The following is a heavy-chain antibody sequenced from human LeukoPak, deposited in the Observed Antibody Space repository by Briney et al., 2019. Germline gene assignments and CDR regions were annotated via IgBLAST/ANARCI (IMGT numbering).Heavy chain of an antibody. CDR2: IYSGGST. J-gene: IGHJ3*02. CDR3: AKESRASISEAFDI. Sequence: GGSLRLSCAASGFTVSSNYMSWVRQAPGKGLEWVSVIYSGGSTYYADSVKGRFTISRDNSKNTLYLQMNSLRAEDTAVYYCAKESRASISEAFDIWGQGTMVTVSS. CDR1: GFTVSSNY. V-gene: IGHV3-66*01. D-gene: IGHD2-21*01.